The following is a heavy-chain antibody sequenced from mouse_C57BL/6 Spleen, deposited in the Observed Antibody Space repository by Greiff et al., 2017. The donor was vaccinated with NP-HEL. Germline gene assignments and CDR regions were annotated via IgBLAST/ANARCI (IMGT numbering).Heavy chain of an antibody. V-gene: IGHV3-6*01. J-gene: IGHJ1*03. CDR2: ISYDGSN. D-gene: IGHD1-1*01. CDR1: GYSITSGYY. CDR3: ARVEDEENYYGSSYVGWYFDV. Sequence: EVQLQQSGPGLVKPSQSLSLTCSVTGYSITSGYYWNWIRQFPGNKLEWMGYISYDGSNNYNPSLKNRISITRDTSKNQFFLKLNSVTTEDTATYYCARVEDEENYYGSSYVGWYFDVWGTGTTVTVSS.